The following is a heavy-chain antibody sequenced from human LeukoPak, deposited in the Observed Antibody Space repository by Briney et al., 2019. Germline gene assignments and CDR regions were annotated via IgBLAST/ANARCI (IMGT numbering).Heavy chain of an antibody. Sequence: ETLSLTCTVSGGSISSSSYYWGWVRQAPGKGLEWVANIKQDGSEKYYVDSVKGRFTISRDNAKNSVYLQMNSLRAEDTAVYYCARVRGYDTRDLDYWGQGTLVTVSS. CDR3: ARVRGYDTRDLDY. CDR2: IKQDGSEK. J-gene: IGHJ4*02. CDR1: GGSISSSSYY. V-gene: IGHV3-7*01. D-gene: IGHD5-12*01.